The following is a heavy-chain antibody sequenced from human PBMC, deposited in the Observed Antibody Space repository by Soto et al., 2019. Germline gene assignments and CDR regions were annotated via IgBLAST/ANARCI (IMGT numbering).Heavy chain of an antibody. J-gene: IGHJ4*02. V-gene: IGHV3-23*01. CDR3: ATGGFCSSAACISTD. Sequence: GGSLRLSCAASGFTFSNYAMIWVRQAPGKGLEWVSAISESGGSTKYEDSVKRRFTISRDNSKNTLHLQMNSLRDEDTAIYYCATGGFCSSAACISTDWGQGTLVTVSS. CDR2: ISESGGST. CDR1: GFTFSNYA. D-gene: IGHD2-2*01.